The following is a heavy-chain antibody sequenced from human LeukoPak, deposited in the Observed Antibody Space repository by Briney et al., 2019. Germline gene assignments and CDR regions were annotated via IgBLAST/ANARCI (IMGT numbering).Heavy chain of an antibody. D-gene: IGHD2-15*01. V-gene: IGHV3-53*05. CDR2: IYSGGST. Sequence: GGSLRLSCAASGHTVRINYMSWLRQAPGKGLEWVSVIYSGGSTYYADSVRGRFTVSRDNSKNTLSLQMNSLRPEDTAVYYCARDFSTWYSIDYWGRGTLVTVSS. CDR1: GHTVRINY. J-gene: IGHJ4*02. CDR3: ARDFSTWYSIDY.